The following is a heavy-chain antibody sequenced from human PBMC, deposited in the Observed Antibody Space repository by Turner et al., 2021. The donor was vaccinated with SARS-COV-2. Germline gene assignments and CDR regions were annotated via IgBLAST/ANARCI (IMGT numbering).Heavy chain of an antibody. Sequence: QVQLVESGGRVVQPGGSLGFSCPAAGFTFTTYAMHWVRQAPGNGLEWVAVVSYDGSNKYYADSVKGRFTISRDNSKNTLYLQMNSLRAEDTAVYYCARAGWDLLPFDAFDIWGQGTMVTISS. CDR1: GFTFTTYA. CDR3: ARAGWDLLPFDAFDI. V-gene: IGHV3-30-3*01. D-gene: IGHD1-26*01. J-gene: IGHJ3*02. CDR2: VSYDGSNK.